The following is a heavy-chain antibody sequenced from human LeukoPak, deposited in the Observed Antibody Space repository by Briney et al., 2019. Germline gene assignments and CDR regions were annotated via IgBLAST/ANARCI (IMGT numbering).Heavy chain of an antibody. V-gene: IGHV3-23*01. Sequence: GGSLRLSCAASGFTFSIYAVSWVRQAPGKGPEWVSAISASDRRTYYADSVKGRLTISRDNSKNTLYLQMNSLRAEDTAVYYCAKDRAYSFDYWGQGTLVTVSS. CDR1: GFTFSIYA. CDR2: ISASDRRT. D-gene: IGHD5-18*01. J-gene: IGHJ4*02. CDR3: AKDRAYSFDY.